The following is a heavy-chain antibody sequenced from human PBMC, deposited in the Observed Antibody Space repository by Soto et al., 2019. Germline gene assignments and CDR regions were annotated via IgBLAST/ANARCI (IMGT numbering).Heavy chain of an antibody. CDR3: ATGGCSGGSCYTDYWYFDL. V-gene: IGHV3-48*01. J-gene: IGHJ2*01. Sequence: EVQLVESGGGLVQPGGSLRLSCAASGFTFSSYSMNWVRQAPGKGLEWVSYISSSSSTIYYADYVKGRFTISRDNAKNSLYLQMNSLRAEDTAVYYCATGGCSGGSCYTDYWYFDLWGRGTLVTVS. CDR2: ISSSSSTI. CDR1: GFTFSSYS. D-gene: IGHD2-15*01.